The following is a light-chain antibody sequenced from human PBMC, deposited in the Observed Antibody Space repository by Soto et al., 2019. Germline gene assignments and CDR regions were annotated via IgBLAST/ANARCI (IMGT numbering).Light chain of an antibody. V-gene: IGLV2-18*01. Sequence: QSALTQPPSVSGSPGQLVTIPCTGTSSDVGNYNRVSWYQQPPGTAPKLIIYEVSNRPSGVPDRFSGSKSGNTASLTISGLQAEDEADYYCSLYTTSSTWLFGGGTKLTVL. CDR3: SLYTTSSTWL. J-gene: IGLJ3*02. CDR2: EVS. CDR1: SSDVGNYNR.